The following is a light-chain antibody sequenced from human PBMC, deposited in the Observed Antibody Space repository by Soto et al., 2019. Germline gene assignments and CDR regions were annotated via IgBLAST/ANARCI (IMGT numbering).Light chain of an antibody. J-gene: IGKJ1*01. CDR1: QSVSND. CDR2: SAS. V-gene: IGKV3-15*01. CDR3: QQYHNWLWT. Sequence: EIVMTQSPDTLYVSPGESATLSCRASQSVSNDLGWFQQKPGQAPRLLIYSASIRATGIPARFSGSGSGTEFTLTISNLQSEDFAIYYCQQYHNWLWTFGQGTKVGI.